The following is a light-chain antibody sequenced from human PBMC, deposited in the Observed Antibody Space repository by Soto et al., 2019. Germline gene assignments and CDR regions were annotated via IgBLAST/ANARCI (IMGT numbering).Light chain of an antibody. CDR1: SGDVGASKY. V-gene: IGLV2-23*01. J-gene: IGLJ1*01. Sequence: QSGLTQPASGSGSPGQAITISCIGTSGDVGASKYVSWYQQPTAKAPKLLIYEGTKRPSGVSSRFSGSKSGNTASLTISGLQAEDAADYYCSSYASSSSYVFGTGTTVTVL. CDR2: EGT. CDR3: SSYASSSSYV.